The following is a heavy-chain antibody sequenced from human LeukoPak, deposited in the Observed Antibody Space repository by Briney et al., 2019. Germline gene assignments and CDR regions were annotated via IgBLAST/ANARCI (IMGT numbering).Heavy chain of an antibody. CDR2: IFYIGST. V-gene: IGHV4-59*08. J-gene: IGHJ4*02. D-gene: IGHD1-1*01. Sequence: PSETLSLTCTVSGGSISGHYWSWIRQPPGKELQWIGNIFYIGSTNYNPSLKSRVTISVDTSKNQFSLKLSSVTAADTAVYYCARVRSYYFDYWGQGTLVTVSS. CDR3: ARVRSYYFDY. CDR1: GGSISGHY.